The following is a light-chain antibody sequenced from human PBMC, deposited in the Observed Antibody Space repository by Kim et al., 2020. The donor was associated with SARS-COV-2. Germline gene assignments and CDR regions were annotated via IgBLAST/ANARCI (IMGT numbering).Light chain of an antibody. Sequence: ASSLCCTGTSSDSGNYNFVSWSQQHPGKAPKLLIYDVSKRTSGVSDRFSGSKSGNTASLTISGLQAEDEADYYCSSHIGSSTWVFGGGTQLTVL. CDR1: SSDSGNYNF. CDR3: SSHIGSSTWV. CDR2: DVS. J-gene: IGLJ3*02. V-gene: IGLV2-14*04.